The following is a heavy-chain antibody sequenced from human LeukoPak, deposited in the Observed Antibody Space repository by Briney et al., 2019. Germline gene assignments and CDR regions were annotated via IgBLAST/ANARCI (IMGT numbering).Heavy chain of an antibody. CDR3: ARGLYYDSSGYPTRGY. V-gene: IGHV1-18*01. CDR1: GYTFTSYG. CDR2: ISAYNGNT. D-gene: IGHD3-22*01. J-gene: IGHJ4*02. Sequence: GASVKVSCKASGYTFTSYGISWVRQAPGQGLEWMGWISAYNGNTNYAQKLQGRVTMTTDTSTSTAYMGLRSLRSDDTAVYYCARGLYYDSSGYPTRGYWGQGTLVTVSS.